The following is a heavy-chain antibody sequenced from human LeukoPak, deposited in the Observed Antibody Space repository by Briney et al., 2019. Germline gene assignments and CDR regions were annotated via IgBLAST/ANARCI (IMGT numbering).Heavy chain of an antibody. CDR3: ARDSSTMITVTPYS. CDR2: ISSSSSTI. D-gene: IGHD4-17*01. V-gene: IGHV3-48*02. Sequence: QPGGSLRLSCAASGFTFSRYSMNWVRQAPGKGLEWVSYISSSSSTIYYADSVKGRFTISRDNAKNSLYLQMNSLRDEDTAVYYCARDSSTMITVTPYSWGQGTLVTVSS. J-gene: IGHJ4*02. CDR1: GFTFSRYS.